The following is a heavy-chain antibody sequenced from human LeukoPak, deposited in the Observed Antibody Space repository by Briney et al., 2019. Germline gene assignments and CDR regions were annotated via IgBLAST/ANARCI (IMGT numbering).Heavy chain of an antibody. CDR1: GGSISSYY. Sequence: PSETLSLTCTVSGGSISSYYWSWIRQPPGKGLEWIGYIYYSGSTNYNPSLKSRVTISVDTSKNQFSLKLSSVTAADTAVYYCARLLAVTTDYAFDIWGQGTMVTVSS. V-gene: IGHV4-59*01. CDR2: IYYSGST. CDR3: ARLLAVTTDYAFDI. D-gene: IGHD4-17*01. J-gene: IGHJ3*02.